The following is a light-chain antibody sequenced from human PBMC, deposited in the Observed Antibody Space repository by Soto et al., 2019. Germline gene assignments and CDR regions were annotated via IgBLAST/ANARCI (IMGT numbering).Light chain of an antibody. J-gene: IGKJ2*01. CDR1: QSVSSSY. Sequence: EIVLTQSPGTLSLSPGERATLSCRASQSVSSSYLDWYQQKPGQAPRLLIYGASSRATGIPDRFSGSGSGPDFTLTISRLEPEDFAVYYCQQYGSSPPMYTFGQGTKLEIK. CDR3: QQYGSSPPMYT. V-gene: IGKV3-20*01. CDR2: GAS.